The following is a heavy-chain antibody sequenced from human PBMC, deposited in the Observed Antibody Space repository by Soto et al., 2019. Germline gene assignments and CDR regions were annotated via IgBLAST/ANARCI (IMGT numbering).Heavy chain of an antibody. CDR2: ISGSGGST. CDR1: GFTFSSYA. D-gene: IGHD5-18*01. CDR3: AKTRYSYDQNPSFFDY. J-gene: IGHJ4*02. V-gene: IGHV3-23*01. Sequence: PGGSLRLSCAASGFTFSSYAMSWVRQAPGKGLEWVSAISGSGGSTYYADSVKGRFTISRDNSKNTLYLQMNSLRAEDTAVYYCAKTRYSYDQNPSFFDYWGQGTLVTVSS.